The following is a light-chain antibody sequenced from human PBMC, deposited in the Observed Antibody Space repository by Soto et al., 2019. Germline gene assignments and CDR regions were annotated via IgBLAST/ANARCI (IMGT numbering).Light chain of an antibody. CDR3: HQYYTTPYT. CDR1: QAILYNSNNKNY. Sequence: DIVMTQSPDSLAVSLGERATINCRSSQAILYNSNNKNYLAWYRQKPGQPPQLLISWASARESGVPDRFSGSGSGTDFTLTISSLQAEDVAVYYCHQYYTTPYTFGQGTKLEIK. CDR2: WAS. V-gene: IGKV4-1*01. J-gene: IGKJ2*01.